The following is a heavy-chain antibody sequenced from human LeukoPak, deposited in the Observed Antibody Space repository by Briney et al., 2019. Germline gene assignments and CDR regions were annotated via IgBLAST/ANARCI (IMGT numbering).Heavy chain of an antibody. CDR1: GFTFSSYA. J-gene: IGHJ4*02. Sequence: GGSLRLSCAASGFTFSSYAMTWVRQAPGKGLEWVSAISGSGSTTYYADSVKGRFTISRDSSKNTLYLQMNSLRAEDTAVYYCAKNVRDYVSDYWGQGTLVTVSS. CDR3: AKNVRDYVSDY. D-gene: IGHD4-17*01. V-gene: IGHV3-23*01. CDR2: ISGSGSTT.